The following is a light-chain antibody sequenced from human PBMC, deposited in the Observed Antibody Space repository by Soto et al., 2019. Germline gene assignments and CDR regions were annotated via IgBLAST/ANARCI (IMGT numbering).Light chain of an antibody. CDR1: SSXVGGHDR. J-gene: IGLJ2*01. CDR3: SSYAGSNILSVV. CDR2: EVT. Sequence: QSALTQPPSASGSPGQSVAISCTGSSSXVGGHDRVSWYQQQPGKAPKLIIYEVTKRPSGVPDRFSGSRSGNTASLTVSGLQAEDEADYYCSSYAGSNILSVVFGGGTKLTVL. V-gene: IGLV2-8*01.